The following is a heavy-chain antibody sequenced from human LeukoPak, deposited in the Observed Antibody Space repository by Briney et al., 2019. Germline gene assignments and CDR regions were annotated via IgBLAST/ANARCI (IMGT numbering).Heavy chain of an antibody. CDR2: ISLSGQT. CDR1: GGSIRSTNW. V-gene: IGHV4/OR15-8*02. J-gene: IGHJ4*02. Sequence: PSETLSLTCGVSGGSIRSTNWWSWVRQPPGQGLEWIGEISLSGQTNYSPSLNGRVTMSLDESRNQLSPNLTSVTAADMAIYYCSRESGAFCPFGYWGQGTLVIVPP. CDR3: SRESGAFCPFGY. D-gene: IGHD1-26*01.